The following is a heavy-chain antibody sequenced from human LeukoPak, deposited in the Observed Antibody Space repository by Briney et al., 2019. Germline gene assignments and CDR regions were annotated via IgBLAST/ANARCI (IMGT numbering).Heavy chain of an antibody. V-gene: IGHV1-18*01. CDR2: IRVYNGDT. Sequence: ASVKVSCKASGYTFTSYGISWVRQAPGQGLEWMGWIRVYNGDTNYAQKLQGRVTMTTDTSTSTAYMELRSLRSDDTAVYYCAKSNSSGWYHPGGDFDYWGQGTLVTVSS. J-gene: IGHJ4*02. CDR1: GYTFTSYG. CDR3: AKSNSSGWYHPGGDFDY. D-gene: IGHD6-19*01.